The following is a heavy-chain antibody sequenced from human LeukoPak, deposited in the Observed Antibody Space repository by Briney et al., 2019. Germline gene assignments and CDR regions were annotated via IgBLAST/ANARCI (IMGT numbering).Heavy chain of an antibody. CDR3: ARGRNSVYYFNVVAPYYFDY. V-gene: IGHV1-2*06. CDR1: GYTFTGYY. CDR2: INPNSGGT. Sequence: SVKVSCKASGYTFTGYYMHWVRQAPGQGLEWMGRINPNSGGTNYAQKFQGRVTMTRDTSINTAYMDLSRLRSDDTAVYYCARGRNSVYYFNVVAPYYFDYWGQGTLVAVSS. D-gene: IGHD3-22*01. J-gene: IGHJ4*02.